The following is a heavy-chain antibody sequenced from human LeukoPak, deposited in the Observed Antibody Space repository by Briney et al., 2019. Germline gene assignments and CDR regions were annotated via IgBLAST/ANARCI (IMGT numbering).Heavy chain of an antibody. CDR2: INHSGST. Sequence: SETLSLTCAVYGGSFSGYYWSWIRQPPGKGLEWIGQINHSGSTNYNPSLKSRVTISVDTSKNQFSLKLSSVTAADTAVYYCARGRRGILATNSEYNWFDPWGQGTLVTVSP. J-gene: IGHJ5*02. CDR1: GGSFSGYY. CDR3: ARGRRGILATNSEYNWFDP. V-gene: IGHV4-34*01. D-gene: IGHD2-8*02.